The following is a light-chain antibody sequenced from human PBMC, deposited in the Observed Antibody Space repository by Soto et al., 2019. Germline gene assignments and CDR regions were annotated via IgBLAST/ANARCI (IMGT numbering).Light chain of an antibody. CDR2: EVS. Sequence: QSGLTQPASVSGSPGQSITISGTGTNSDVGGYNYVSWYQHHPGKAPKLMIYEVSNRPSGASNRFSGSKSGNTASLTISGLQAEDEADYYCSSYTISRTLVFGTGTKVTVL. J-gene: IGLJ1*01. CDR1: NSDVGGYNY. V-gene: IGLV2-14*01. CDR3: SSYTISRTLV.